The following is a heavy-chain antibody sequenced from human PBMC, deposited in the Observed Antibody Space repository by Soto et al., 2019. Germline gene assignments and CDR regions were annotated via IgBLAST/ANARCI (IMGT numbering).Heavy chain of an antibody. Sequence: ASVKVSCKASGYTFTNYDINWVRQATGQGPEWMGWMNPHSGNTGYAQKFQGRITMTRDTSIRTAYMELNSLTSDDTAVYYCATYCSGGSCYVYWGQGTPVTAPQ. CDR1: GYTFTNYD. CDR2: MNPHSGNT. V-gene: IGHV1-8*01. J-gene: IGHJ4*02. D-gene: IGHD2-15*01. CDR3: ATYCSGGSCYVY.